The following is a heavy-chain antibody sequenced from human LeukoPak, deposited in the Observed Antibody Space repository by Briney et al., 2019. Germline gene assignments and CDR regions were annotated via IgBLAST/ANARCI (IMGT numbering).Heavy chain of an antibody. Sequence: SETLSLTCTVSGGSISSYYWSWIRQPAGTALEWIGRIYTSGTITYNPSLKSRVTMSVDTSKNQFSLKLSSVTAADTAVYYCARVGSVRSPYDYVWGGYRPTPFDYWGQGTLVTVSS. CDR3: ARVGSVRSPYDYVWGGYRPTPFDY. V-gene: IGHV4-4*07. J-gene: IGHJ4*02. CDR2: IYTSGTI. D-gene: IGHD3-16*02. CDR1: GGSISSYY.